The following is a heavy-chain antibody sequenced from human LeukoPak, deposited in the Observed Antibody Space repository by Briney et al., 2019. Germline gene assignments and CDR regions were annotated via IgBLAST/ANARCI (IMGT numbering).Heavy chain of an antibody. D-gene: IGHD3-3*01. CDR1: GYTFTSYY. CDR2: INPSGGST. J-gene: IGHJ5*02. CDR3: ARGGDFWSGYQAANNWFDP. V-gene: IGHV1-46*01. Sequence: ASVKVSCKASGYTFTSYYMHWVRQAPGQGLEWMGIINPSGGSTSYAQKLQGRVTMTRDTSTSTVYMELSSLRSEDTAVYYCARGGDFWSGYQAANNWFDPWGQGTLVTVSS.